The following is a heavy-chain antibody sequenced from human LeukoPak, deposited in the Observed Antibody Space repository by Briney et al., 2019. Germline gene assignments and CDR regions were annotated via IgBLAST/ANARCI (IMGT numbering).Heavy chain of an antibody. CDR2: IYTSGST. CDR1: GGSISSGSYY. J-gene: IGHJ4*02. CDR3: ARDSRPRGNYFDY. V-gene: IGHV4-61*02. Sequence: PSETLSLTCTVSGGSISSGSYYWSWIRQPAGKGLEWIGRIYTSGSTNYNPSLKSRVTISVDTSKNQFSLKLTSVTATDTAVYYCARDSRPRGNYFDYWGQGALVTVSS. D-gene: IGHD3-10*01.